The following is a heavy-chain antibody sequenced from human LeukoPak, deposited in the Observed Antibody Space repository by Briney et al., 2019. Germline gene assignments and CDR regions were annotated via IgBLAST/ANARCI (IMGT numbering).Heavy chain of an antibody. V-gene: IGHV1-3*03. CDR3: AIRQLWFGELSNDY. CDR1: GYTFTSYT. CDR2: ISVGRGDS. J-gene: IGHJ4*02. D-gene: IGHD3-10*01. Sequence: ASVKVSCKASGYTFTSYTIHWVRQAPGQSLEWMGWISVGRGDSKCSQEFQGRVTLTRDTSATTAYLEVSSLRTEDMAVYYCAIRQLWFGELSNDYWGQGTLVTVSS.